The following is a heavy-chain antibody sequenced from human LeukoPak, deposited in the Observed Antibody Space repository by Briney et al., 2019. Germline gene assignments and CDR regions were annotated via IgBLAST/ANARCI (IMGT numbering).Heavy chain of an antibody. Sequence: SVKVSCKASGGTFSSYAISWVRQAPGQGLEWMGGIIPIFGTANYAQKFQGRVTITTDESTGTAYMELSSLRSEDTAVYYCASESGYSGYDSGVVDYWGQGTLVTVSS. CDR3: ASESGYSGYDSGVVDY. CDR1: GGTFSSYA. V-gene: IGHV1-69*05. D-gene: IGHD5-12*01. CDR2: IIPIFGTA. J-gene: IGHJ4*02.